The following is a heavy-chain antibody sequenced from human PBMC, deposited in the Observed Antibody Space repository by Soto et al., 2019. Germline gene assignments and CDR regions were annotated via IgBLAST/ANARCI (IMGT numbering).Heavy chain of an antibody. V-gene: IGHV3-30*18. CDR3: AKDLTVGTSENYYYAMDV. CDR1: GFTFSAYG. J-gene: IGHJ6*04. CDR2: ISYEEVDT. Sequence: QVRLVESGGGVVQPGRSLRLSCAASGFTFSAYGIHWFRQAPGKWLEWVAVISYEEVDTFYADSVKGRFTISRDNSKNPVYLQMSSLRTEDTAVYFCAKDLTVGTSENYYYAMDVWGTGTTVTVSS. D-gene: IGHD3-9*01.